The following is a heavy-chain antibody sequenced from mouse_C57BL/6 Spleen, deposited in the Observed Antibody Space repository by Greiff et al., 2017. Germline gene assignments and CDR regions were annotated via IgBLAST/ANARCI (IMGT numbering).Heavy chain of an antibody. V-gene: IGHV14-2*01. D-gene: IGHD2-3*01. CDR1: GFNIKDYY. Sequence: VQLQQSGAELVKPGASVKLSCTASGFNIKDYYMHWVKQRTEQGLEWIGRIDPEDGETKYAPKFQGKATITAHTSSNTAYLHLSSLTSENTAVYYCARCRWLLRGAMDYWGQGTSVTVSS. CDR2: IDPEDGET. J-gene: IGHJ4*01. CDR3: ARCRWLLRGAMDY.